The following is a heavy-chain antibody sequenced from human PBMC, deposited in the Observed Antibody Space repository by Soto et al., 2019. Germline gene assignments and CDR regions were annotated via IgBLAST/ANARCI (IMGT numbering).Heavy chain of an antibody. CDR2: IKSKTDGGTT. J-gene: IGHJ4*02. Sequence: SLRLSCAASGFTFSNAWMSWVRQAPGKGLEWVGRIKSKTDGGTTDYAAPVKGRFTISRDDSKNTLYLQMNSLKTEDTAVYYCTTGETYYYGSRSYYNVAPWDYWGQGTMVTVYS. CDR3: TTGETYYYGSRSYYNVAPWDY. D-gene: IGHD3-10*01. V-gene: IGHV3-15*01. CDR1: GFTFSNAW.